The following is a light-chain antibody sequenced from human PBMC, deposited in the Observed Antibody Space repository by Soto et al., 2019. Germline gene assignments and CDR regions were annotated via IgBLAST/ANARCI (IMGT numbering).Light chain of an antibody. V-gene: IGLV1-40*01. J-gene: IGLJ2*01. CDR3: QSYDSSLNDVV. CDR1: SSNIGADYD. Sequence: QLVLTQAPSVSGAPGQRVTISCTGRSSNIGADYDVHWYQQFPGTAPKLLIYANSNRPSGVPDRFSGSKSGTSASLAITGLQAEDEADYYCQSYDSSLNDVVFGGGTKLTVL. CDR2: ANS.